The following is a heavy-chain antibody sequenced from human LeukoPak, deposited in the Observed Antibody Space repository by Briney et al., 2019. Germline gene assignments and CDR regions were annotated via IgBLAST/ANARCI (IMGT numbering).Heavy chain of an antibody. Sequence: PGGSLRLSCAASGFTFSSYEMNWVRQAPGKGLEWVSYISSSGSTIYYADSVKGRFTISSDNAKNSLYLQMNSLRAEDTAVYYCAKDCSSTSCYPHYYYGMDVWGQGTTVTVSS. CDR1: GFTFSSYE. D-gene: IGHD2-2*01. J-gene: IGHJ6*02. CDR3: AKDCSSTSCYPHYYYGMDV. V-gene: IGHV3-48*03. CDR2: ISSSGSTI.